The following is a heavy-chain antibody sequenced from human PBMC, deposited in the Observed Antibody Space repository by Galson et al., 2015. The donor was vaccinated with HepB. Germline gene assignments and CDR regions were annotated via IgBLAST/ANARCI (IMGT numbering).Heavy chain of an antibody. CDR3: ARDESSGYFTPVGYFQH. CDR1: GGSISSGDYY. D-gene: IGHD3-22*01. V-gene: IGHV4-30-4*01. Sequence: TLSLTCTVSGGSISSGDYYWSWIRQPPGKGLEWIGYIYYSGSTYYNPSLKSRVTISVDTSKNQFSLKLSSVTAADTAVYYCARDESSGYFTPVGYFQHWGQGTLVTVSS. CDR2: IYYSGST. J-gene: IGHJ1*01.